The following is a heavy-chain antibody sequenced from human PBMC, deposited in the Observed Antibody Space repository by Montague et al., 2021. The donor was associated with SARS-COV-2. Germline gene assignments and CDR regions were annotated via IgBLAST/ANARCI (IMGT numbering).Heavy chain of an antibody. J-gene: IGHJ5*02. CDR2: ISSTGGST. V-gene: IGHV3-23*01. Sequence: SLKLSFAASGFTFSSYAMIWVRQAPGKGLEWVSTISSTGGSTYYADSVKGRFIISRDNSRNTVYMQMNNLRAEDTAVYYCAKGFTYYFASGGYPNYFDPWGQGILVSVSS. CDR1: GFTFSSYA. D-gene: IGHD3-10*01. CDR3: AKGFTYYFASGGYPNYFDP.